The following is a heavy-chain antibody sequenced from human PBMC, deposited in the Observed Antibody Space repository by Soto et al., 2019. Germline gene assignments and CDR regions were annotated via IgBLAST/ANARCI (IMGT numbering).Heavy chain of an antibody. V-gene: IGHV4-59*01. Sequence: SETLSLTCTVSGGSISGYYWGWFRQPPGKELEFIGHIFYIGRTNYNPSLKSRVTISVDTSKNQFSLKLSSVTAADTAVYYCARPPPDNPFDYWGQGPQVTVSS. CDR1: GGSISGYY. J-gene: IGHJ4*02. CDR2: IFYIGRT. CDR3: ARPPPDNPFDY. D-gene: IGHD3-9*01.